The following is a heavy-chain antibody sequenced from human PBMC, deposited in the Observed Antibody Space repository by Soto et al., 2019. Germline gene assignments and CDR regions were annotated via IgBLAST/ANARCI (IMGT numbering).Heavy chain of an antibody. Sequence: ASVKVSCKASGYSFTTYGISWVRQAPGQGLEWMGWISGYNGDTNNAQKFQDRVTMTIDRSTTTAYLELRSLTSDDTAVYYCAKDRDDFWSGHGMDVWGQGTTVTVSS. CDR2: ISGYNGDT. D-gene: IGHD3-3*01. CDR3: AKDRDDFWSGHGMDV. J-gene: IGHJ6*02. CDR1: GYSFTTYG. V-gene: IGHV1-18*01.